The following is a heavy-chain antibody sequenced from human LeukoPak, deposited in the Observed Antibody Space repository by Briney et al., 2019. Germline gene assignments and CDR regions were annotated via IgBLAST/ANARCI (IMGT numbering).Heavy chain of an antibody. Sequence: SEALSLTCAVYGGSFSGYYWSWIRQPPGKGLEWIGEINHSGSTNCNPSLKSRVTISVDTSKNQFSLKLSSVTAADTAVYYCARGRDSSETRNDYWGQGTLVTVSS. CDR3: ARGRDSSETRNDY. CDR1: GGSFSGYY. V-gene: IGHV4-34*01. CDR2: INHSGST. D-gene: IGHD3-22*01. J-gene: IGHJ4*02.